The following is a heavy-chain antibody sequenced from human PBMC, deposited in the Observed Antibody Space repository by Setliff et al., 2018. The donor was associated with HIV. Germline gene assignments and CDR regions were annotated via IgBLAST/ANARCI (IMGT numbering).Heavy chain of an antibody. Sequence: SETLSLTCTVSGYSISSGYYWGWIRQPPGKGLEWIGSIYHSGSTYYNPSLKSRVTISVDTSKNQFSLKLSSVIAADTAVYYCARIFGDQGYYYGMDVWAKGPRSPSP. CDR2: IYHSGST. CDR1: GYSISSGYY. CDR3: ARIFGDQGYYYGMDV. V-gene: IGHV4-38-2*02. J-gene: IGHJ6*02. D-gene: IGHD3-3*01.